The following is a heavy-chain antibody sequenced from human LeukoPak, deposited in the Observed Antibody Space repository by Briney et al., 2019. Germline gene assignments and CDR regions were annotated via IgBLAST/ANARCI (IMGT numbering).Heavy chain of an antibody. D-gene: IGHD4-23*01. Sequence: PSETLSLTCAVYGGSFSGYYWSWIRQPPGKGLEWIGEINHSGSTNYNPSLKSRVTTAVDTSKNQLSLRLNSVTAEDTAVYYCARYSVVTRRGAFDIWGQGTVVIVSS. V-gene: IGHV4-34*01. CDR3: ARYSVVTRRGAFDI. J-gene: IGHJ3*02. CDR1: GGSFSGYY. CDR2: INHSGST.